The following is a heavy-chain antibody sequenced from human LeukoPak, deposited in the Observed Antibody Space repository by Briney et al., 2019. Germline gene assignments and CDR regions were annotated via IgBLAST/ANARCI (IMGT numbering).Heavy chain of an antibody. V-gene: IGHV3-23*01. CDR1: GFTFHAYG. D-gene: IGHD6-25*01. CDR3: ARAEAAGDNRGGYYYYYMDV. CDR2: ISASGATT. J-gene: IGHJ6*03. Sequence: GGSLSLSCSGCGFTFHAYGMSWVRQAPGKGLQWVSSISASGATTYLADAVKGRFTLTRDHSDNTLSRQMNSLRGDDTAVYYCARAEAAGDNRGGYYYYYMDVWGKGITVTVSS.